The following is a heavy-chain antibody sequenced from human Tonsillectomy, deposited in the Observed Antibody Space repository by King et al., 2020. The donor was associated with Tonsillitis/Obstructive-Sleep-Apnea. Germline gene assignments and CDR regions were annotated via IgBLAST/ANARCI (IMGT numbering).Heavy chain of an antibody. V-gene: IGHV4-31*03. CDR1: GGSISSGSYY. Sequence: QLQESGPGLVKPSQTLSLTFTVSGGSISSGSYYWRWIRQHPGKGLECIGYIYYSWSTYYNPSLKSRVNISVDTSKNQFALKLSSVTAADTAVYYCARVCDSSGYYDGHYFDYWGQGTLVTVSS. D-gene: IGHD3-22*01. CDR3: ARVCDSSGYYDGHYFDY. J-gene: IGHJ4*02. CDR2: IYYSWST.